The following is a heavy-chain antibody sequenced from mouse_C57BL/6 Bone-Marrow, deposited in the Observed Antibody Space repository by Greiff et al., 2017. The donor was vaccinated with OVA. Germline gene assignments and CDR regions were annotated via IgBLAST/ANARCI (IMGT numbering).Heavy chain of an antibody. CDR3: ARSPFYDGYYSWFAY. J-gene: IGHJ3*01. CDR2: INPSSGYT. V-gene: IGHV1-7*01. D-gene: IGHD2-3*01. CDR1: GYTFTSYW. Sequence: QVQLKQSGAELAKPGASVKLSCKASGYTFTSYWMHWVKQRPGQGLEWIGYINPSSGYTKYNQKFKDKATLTADKSSSTAYMQLSSLTYEDSAVYYCARSPFYDGYYSWFAYWGQGTLVTVSA.